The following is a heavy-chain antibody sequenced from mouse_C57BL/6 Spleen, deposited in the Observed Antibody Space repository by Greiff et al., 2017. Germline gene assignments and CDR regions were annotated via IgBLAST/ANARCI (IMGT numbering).Heavy chain of an antibody. CDR3: TRNIDSHYFDY. D-gene: IGHD2-4*01. V-gene: IGHV1-15*01. CDR1: GFTFPDYE. CDR2: IDPETGGT. J-gene: IGHJ2*01. Sequence: LMESGAELVRPGASVTLSCKASGFTFPDYEMHWVKQTPVHGLEWIGAIDPETGGTAYNQKYKGKAILTADKSSSTAYKVLRSLTSEDSAVYYCTRNIDSHYFDYWGQGTTLTVSS.